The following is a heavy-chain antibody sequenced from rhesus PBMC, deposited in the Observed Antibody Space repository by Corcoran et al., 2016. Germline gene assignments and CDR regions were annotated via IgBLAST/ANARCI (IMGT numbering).Heavy chain of an antibody. Sequence: QVQLQESGPGLVKPSETLSLTCAVSGYSISSGYYWGWIRQPPGKGLEYIGSISGSSGSTYYNPSLKSRVTILKYTSKNQFSLRLSSVTAADTAVYYCARPPYGSSYTDYWGQGVLVTVSS. V-gene: IGHV4-99*01. CDR2: ISGSSGST. CDR3: ARPPYGSSYTDY. J-gene: IGHJ4*01. CDR1: GYSISSGYY. D-gene: IGHD4-29*01.